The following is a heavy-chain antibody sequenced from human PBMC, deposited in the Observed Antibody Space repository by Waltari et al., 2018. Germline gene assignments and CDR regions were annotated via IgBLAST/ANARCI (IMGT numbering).Heavy chain of an antibody. CDR3: ARIVGGYDSGAFDI. Sequence: QVQLVQSGAEVKKPGSSVKVSCKASGGTFSSYAISWVRQAPGQGLEWMGGIIPILGIANYARKFQGRVTITADESTSTAYMELSSLRSEDTAVYYCARIVGGYDSGAFDIWGQGTMVTVSS. CDR2: IIPILGIA. V-gene: IGHV1-69*04. CDR1: GGTFSSYA. D-gene: IGHD5-12*01. J-gene: IGHJ3*02.